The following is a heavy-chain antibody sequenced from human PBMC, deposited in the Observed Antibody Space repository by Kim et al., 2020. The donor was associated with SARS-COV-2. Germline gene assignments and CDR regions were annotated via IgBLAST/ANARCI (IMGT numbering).Heavy chain of an antibody. CDR3: ARDKPIAVAGNWFDP. D-gene: IGHD6-19*01. V-gene: IGHV1-18*01. Sequence: QKLQGRVTMTTDTSTSTAYMELRSLRSDDTAVYYCARDKPIAVAGNWFDPWGQGTLVTVSS. J-gene: IGHJ5*02.